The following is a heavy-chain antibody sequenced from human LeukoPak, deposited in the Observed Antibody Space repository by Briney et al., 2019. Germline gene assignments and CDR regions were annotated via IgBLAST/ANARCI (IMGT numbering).Heavy chain of an antibody. J-gene: IGHJ4*02. CDR2: ISSNSEFI. V-gene: IGHV3-21*01. D-gene: IGHD3-3*01. CDR1: GFTFSNAW. Sequence: KPGGSLRLSCAASGFTFSNAWMSWVRQAPGKGLEWVSSISSNSEFIFYADSVKGRFTISRDNAKNSLYLQMHSLRAEDTAVYYCARESGGSGYFFDSWGQGALVTVSS. CDR3: ARESGGSGYFFDS.